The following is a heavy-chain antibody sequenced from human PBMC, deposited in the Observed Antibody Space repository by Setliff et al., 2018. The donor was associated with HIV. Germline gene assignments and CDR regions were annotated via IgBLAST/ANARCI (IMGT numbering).Heavy chain of an antibody. CDR3: ARGRHYSISAPFAIDF. Sequence: PSETPSLTCAVNGGSFSGYYWSWIRQPPGKGLEWIGEINHSGSTNYNPSLKSRVAISVDTSKNQFSVKLSSVTAADTAVYYCARGRHYSISAPFAIDFWGQGMLVTVSS. D-gene: IGHD6-6*01. V-gene: IGHV4-34*01. CDR2: INHSGST. CDR1: GGSFSGYY. J-gene: IGHJ4*02.